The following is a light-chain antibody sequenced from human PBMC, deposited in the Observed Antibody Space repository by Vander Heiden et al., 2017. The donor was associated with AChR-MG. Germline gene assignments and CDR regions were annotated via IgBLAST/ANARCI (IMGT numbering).Light chain of an antibody. CDR1: QSVSSSY. CDR3: QQYGSSFT. CDR2: GAS. V-gene: IGKV3-20*01. Sequence: IMLTQSPGTLSLSPGERATLSCRARQSVSSSYLAWYQQKPGQAPRLLIYGASSRAPGIPDRFSGSGSGTDFTLTISRLEPEDFAVYYCQQYGSSFTFGPGTKVDIK. J-gene: IGKJ3*01.